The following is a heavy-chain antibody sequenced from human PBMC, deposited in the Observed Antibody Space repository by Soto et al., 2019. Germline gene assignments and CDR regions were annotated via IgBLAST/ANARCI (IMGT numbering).Heavy chain of an antibody. V-gene: IGHV3-30*18. CDR1: GFTFSSYG. D-gene: IGHD1-7*01. J-gene: IGHJ2*01. CDR2: ISYDGSNK. CDR3: AKGLELLFGWYFNL. Sequence: QVQLVESGGGVVQPGRSLRLSCAASGFTFSSYGIHWVRQAPGKGLEWVAVISYDGSNKYYADSVKGRFTISRDNSKNTLYLQMNSLRPEETAVYYCAKGLELLFGWYFNLWGRGTLVTVSS.